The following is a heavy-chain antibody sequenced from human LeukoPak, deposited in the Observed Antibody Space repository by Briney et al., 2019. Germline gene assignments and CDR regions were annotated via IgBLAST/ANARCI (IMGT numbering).Heavy chain of an antibody. CDR3: ARVSSTSPYNDY. Sequence: SVKVSCKASGYSFSNYAISWVRQAPGQGLEWMGGIIPIFGTANYAQKFQGRVTITADESTSTAYMELSSLRSEDTAVYYCARVSSTSPYNDYWGQGALVTVSS. V-gene: IGHV1-69*13. J-gene: IGHJ4*02. CDR2: IIPIFGTA. CDR1: GYSFSNYA. D-gene: IGHD2-2*01.